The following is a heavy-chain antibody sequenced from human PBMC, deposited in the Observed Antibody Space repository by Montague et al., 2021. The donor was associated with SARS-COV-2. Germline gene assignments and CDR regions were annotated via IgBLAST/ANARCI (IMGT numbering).Heavy chain of an antibody. V-gene: IGHV4-39*02. Sequence: SETLSLTCTVSGGSISSSSYYWGWIRQPPGKGLEWIGSIYYSGSTYYNPSLKSRVTISVDTSKNQFSLKRSSVTAADTAVYYCARDVRYYDFWSGRAQTSPDYCGQGTLVTVSS. J-gene: IGHJ4*02. CDR2: IYYSGST. CDR1: GGSISSSSYY. CDR3: ARDVRYYDFWSGRAQTSPDY. D-gene: IGHD3-3*01.